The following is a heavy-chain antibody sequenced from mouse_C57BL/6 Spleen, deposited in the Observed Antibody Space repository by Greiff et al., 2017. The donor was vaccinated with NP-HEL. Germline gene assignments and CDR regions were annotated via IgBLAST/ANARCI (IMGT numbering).Heavy chain of an antibody. D-gene: IGHD2-10*02. CDR2: INPNNGDT. CDR1: GYTFTDYY. CDR3: ARGRYGNYSSYWYFDV. Sequence: VQLQQSGPELVKPGASVKISCKASGYTFTDYYMNWVKQSHGKSLEWIGDINPNNGDTSYNQKFKGKATLTVDKSSSTAYMELRSLTSEDSAVYYCARGRYGNYSSYWYFDVWGTGTTVTVSS. J-gene: IGHJ1*03. V-gene: IGHV1-26*01.